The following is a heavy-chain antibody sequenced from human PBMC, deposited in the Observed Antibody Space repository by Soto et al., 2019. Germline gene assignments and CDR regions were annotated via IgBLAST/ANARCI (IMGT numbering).Heavy chain of an antibody. CDR1: GGSMKNYY. CDR2: VFYSGST. Sequence: QVQLQASGPGLVKPSETLSLTCTVSGGSMKNYYWSWIRQPPGKGLEWIGHVFYSGSTKYNPSLKSRVTISVDTSQNLFSLRLNSVAAADTAVYYCTMAVTTLYSWFDPWGHGTLVTGSS. CDR3: TMAVTTLYSWFDP. J-gene: IGHJ5*02. D-gene: IGHD4-4*01. V-gene: IGHV4-59*08.